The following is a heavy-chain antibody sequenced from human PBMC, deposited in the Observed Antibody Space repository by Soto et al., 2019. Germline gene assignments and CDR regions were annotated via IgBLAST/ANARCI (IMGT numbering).Heavy chain of an antibody. V-gene: IGHV3-23*01. Sequence: RLSCAASGFTFSSYAMSWVRQAPGKGLEWVSAISGSGGSTYYADSVKGRFTISRDNSKNTLYLQMNSLRAEDTAVYYCANNDFWSGYSDYYGMDVWGQGTTVTVSS. CDR3: ANNDFWSGYSDYYGMDV. J-gene: IGHJ6*02. CDR1: GFTFSSYA. CDR2: ISGSGGST. D-gene: IGHD3-3*01.